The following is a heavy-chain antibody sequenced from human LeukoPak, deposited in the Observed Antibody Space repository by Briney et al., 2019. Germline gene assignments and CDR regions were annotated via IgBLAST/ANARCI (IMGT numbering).Heavy chain of an antibody. CDR2: INHSGST. CDR3: ARGRIAVAGASTSLFDIDY. D-gene: IGHD6-19*01. CDR1: GGSFSGYY. Sequence: PSETLSLTCAVYGGSFSGYYWSWIRQPPGKGLEWIGEINHSGSTNYNPSLKCRVTISVDTSKNQFSLKLSSVTAADTAVYYCARGRIAVAGASTSLFDIDYWGQGTLVTVSS. J-gene: IGHJ4*02. V-gene: IGHV4-34*01.